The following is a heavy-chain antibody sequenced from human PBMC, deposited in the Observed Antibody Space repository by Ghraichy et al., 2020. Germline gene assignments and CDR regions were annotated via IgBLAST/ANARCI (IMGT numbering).Heavy chain of an antibody. V-gene: IGHV4-59*01. J-gene: IGHJ6*02. Sequence: SETLSLTCTVSGASISGFYWSRIRQPPGRGLEWIGHIYYSGTTNYSPSLKSRLTLSVDRSQNLVSLRLSSMTSADTAVYYCARVPTMFGVAPWGMDIWGQGTTVTVS. CDR3: ARVPTMFGVAPWGMDI. CDR1: GASISGFY. D-gene: IGHD3-3*01. CDR2: IYYSGTT.